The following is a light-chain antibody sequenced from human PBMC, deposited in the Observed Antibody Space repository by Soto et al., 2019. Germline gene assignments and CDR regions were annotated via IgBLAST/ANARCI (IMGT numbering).Light chain of an antibody. J-gene: IGLJ2*01. CDR1: SSDIGGYNY. Sequence: QSVLTQSASVSGSPGQSITISCTGTSSDIGGYNYVSWYQQHPDKAPKLMIFEVSNRPSGVSNRFSGSKSGNTASLTISGLLPADAADYYCSSYTTSSTVAFGGGTKLTVL. CDR3: SSYTTSSTVA. CDR2: EVS. V-gene: IGLV2-14*01.